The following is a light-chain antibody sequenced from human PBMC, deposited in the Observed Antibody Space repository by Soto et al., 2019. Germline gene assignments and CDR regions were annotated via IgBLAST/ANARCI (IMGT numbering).Light chain of an antibody. Sequence: EIVLTQSPATLSLSPGERATLSCRASQSVSSYLAWFQQKPGQAPRLLIYDASNRATGIPARFSGSGSGTDFTLTISSLEPEDFAVYYCQQHSNWPPWTFGQGNKVEIK. CDR2: DAS. CDR3: QQHSNWPPWT. CDR1: QSVSSY. J-gene: IGKJ1*01. V-gene: IGKV3-11*01.